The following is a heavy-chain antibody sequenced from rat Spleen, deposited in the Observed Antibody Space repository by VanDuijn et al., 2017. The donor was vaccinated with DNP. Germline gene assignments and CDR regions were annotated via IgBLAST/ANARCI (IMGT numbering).Heavy chain of an antibody. CDR2: IIYDGSRT. V-gene: IGHV5-29*01. CDR1: GFTFTNYG. CDR3: ARGPNYGGDSDYFDY. Sequence: EVQLVESGGGLVQPGRSLKLSCAASGFTFTNYGMAWVRQTPTKGLEWVATIIYDGSRTYYRDSVKGRFTISRDNVQNTLYLQMSKVGSEDTAIYYCARGPNYGGDSDYFDYWGQGVMVTVSS. D-gene: IGHD1-11*01. J-gene: IGHJ2*01.